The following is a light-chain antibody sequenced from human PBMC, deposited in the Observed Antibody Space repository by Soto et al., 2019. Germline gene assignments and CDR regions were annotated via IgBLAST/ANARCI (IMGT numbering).Light chain of an antibody. J-gene: IGKJ1*01. CDR3: QQSYSTPWT. Sequence: DIQMTQSPSSLSASVGDRVTITCRASQSITNYLNWYQQKPGKAPKLLIYAASSLQSGVPSRFSGSESGTDFTLSISSLQPEDFATYYCQQSYSTPWTFRQGTKVEIK. CDR1: QSITNY. V-gene: IGKV1-39*01. CDR2: AAS.